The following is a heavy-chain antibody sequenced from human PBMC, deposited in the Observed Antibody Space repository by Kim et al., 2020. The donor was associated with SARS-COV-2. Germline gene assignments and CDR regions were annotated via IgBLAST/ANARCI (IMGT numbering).Heavy chain of an antibody. V-gene: IGHV1-69*04. J-gene: IGHJ5*02. D-gene: IGHD6-13*01. CDR3: ARGGWSSSWLTNWFDP. CDR2: IIPILGIA. CDR1: GGTFSSYA. Sequence: SVKVSCKASGGTFSSYAISWVRQAPGQGLEWMGRIIPILGIANYAQKFQGRDTLTADKSTSTAYMELSSLRSEDTAVYYGARGGWSSSWLTNWFDPWGQGTLVTVSS.